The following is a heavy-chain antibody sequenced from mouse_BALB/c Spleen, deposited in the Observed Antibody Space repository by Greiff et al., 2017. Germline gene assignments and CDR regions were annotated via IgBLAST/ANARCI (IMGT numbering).Heavy chain of an antibody. Sequence: EVKLVESGAELVKPGASVKLSCTASGFNIKDTYMHWVKQRPEQGLEWIGRIDPANGNTKYDPKFQGKATITADTSSNTAYLQLSSLTSEDTAVYYCARRDGYDWYFDVWGAGTTVTVSS. CDR3: ARRDGYDWYFDV. D-gene: IGHD2-2*01. CDR2: IDPANGNT. J-gene: IGHJ1*01. CDR1: GFNIKDTY. V-gene: IGHV14-3*02.